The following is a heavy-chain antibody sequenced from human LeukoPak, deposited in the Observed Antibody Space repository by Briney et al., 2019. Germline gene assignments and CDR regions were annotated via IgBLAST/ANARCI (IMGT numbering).Heavy chain of an antibody. CDR2: INHSGST. CDR3: ARHKDYYYSYMDV. CDR1: GGSFSGYY. Sequence: SETLSLTCAVYGGSFSGYYWSWIRQPPGKGLEWIGEINHSGSTNYNPSLRSRVTISVDTSKNQFSLKLSSVTAADTAVYYCARHKDYYYSYMDVWGKGTTVTISS. J-gene: IGHJ6*03. V-gene: IGHV4-34*01.